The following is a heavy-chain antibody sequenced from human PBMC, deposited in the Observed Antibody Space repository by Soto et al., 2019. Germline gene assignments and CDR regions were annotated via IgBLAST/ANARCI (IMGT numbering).Heavy chain of an antibody. Sequence: PSQTLSFTCVISGDSVSSHFATWNWVRHSPSRGLEWLGRTYYRSKWYNDYAVSVKNRIIINPDTSKNHFSLQLNSVSPVVTAVYYCVRLVGNSWLDSWGQGTLITVSS. CDR3: VRLVGNSWLDS. CDR2: TYYRSKWYN. V-gene: IGHV6-1*01. J-gene: IGHJ5*01. CDR1: GDSVSSHFAT. D-gene: IGHD2-8*02.